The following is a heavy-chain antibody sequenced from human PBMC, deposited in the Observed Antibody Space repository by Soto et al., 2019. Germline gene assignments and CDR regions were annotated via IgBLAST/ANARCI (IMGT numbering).Heavy chain of an antibody. CDR1: GGTFSSYA. CDR3: ARVVLSGSYYYYGMDV. J-gene: IGHJ6*02. CDR2: IIPIFGTA. V-gene: IGHV1-69*06. D-gene: IGHD3-16*02. Sequence: QVQLVQSGAEVKKPGSSVKVSCKASGGTFSSYAISWVRQAPGQGLEWMGGIIPIFGTANYAQKFQGRVTITADKSTSTAYMELSSLRSEDTAVYYCARVVLSGSYYYYGMDVWGQGNTVTVSS.